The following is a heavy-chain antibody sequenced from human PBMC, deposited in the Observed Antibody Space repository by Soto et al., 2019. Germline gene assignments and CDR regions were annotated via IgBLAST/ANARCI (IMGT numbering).Heavy chain of an antibody. CDR1: GGTFSSYA. J-gene: IGHJ4*02. CDR2: IIPIFGTA. D-gene: IGHD5-12*01. Sequence: QVQLVQSGAEVKKPGSSVKVSCKASGGTFSSYAISWVRQAPGQGLEWMGGIIPIFGTADYAQKFQGRVTITADESTSSADMELSSLRSEDTAVYCCGRSGLQFNCDHWGQGTLVTVSS. V-gene: IGHV1-69*12. CDR3: GRSGLQFNCDH.